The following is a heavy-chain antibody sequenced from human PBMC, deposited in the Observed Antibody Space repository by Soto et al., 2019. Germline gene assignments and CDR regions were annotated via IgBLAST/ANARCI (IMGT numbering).Heavy chain of an antibody. V-gene: IGHV1-46*03. Sequence: QVQLVQSGAEVKKPGASVKVSCKASGYTFSTYYMHWVRQAPGQGLEWVGMINPSGDSPSYAQKCQGGVSMTRDTSTSTDYMELSSLRSEDTALYYCADGHCSGGSCYIIGYWGQGTLVTVSS. CDR2: INPSGDSP. CDR3: ADGHCSGGSCYIIGY. CDR1: GYTFSTYY. D-gene: IGHD2-15*01. J-gene: IGHJ4*02.